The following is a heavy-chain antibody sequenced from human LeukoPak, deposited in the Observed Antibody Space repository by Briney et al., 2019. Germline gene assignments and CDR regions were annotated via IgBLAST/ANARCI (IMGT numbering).Heavy chain of an antibody. CDR2: IKQDGSEK. D-gene: IGHD3-3*01. V-gene: IGHV3-7*01. CDR3: ARGGATTFGLWGNAFDI. J-gene: IGHJ3*02. CDR1: GFTFNDYW. Sequence: GGSLRLSCAASGFTFNDYWMTWVRQALGKGLEWVANIKQDGSEKYYVDSVKGRFTISRDNAKNSLYLQMNSLRAEDTAVYYCARGGATTFGLWGNAFDIWGQGTMVTVSS.